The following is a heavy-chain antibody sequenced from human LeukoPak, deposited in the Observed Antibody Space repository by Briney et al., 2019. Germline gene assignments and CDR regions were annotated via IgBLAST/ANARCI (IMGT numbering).Heavy chain of an antibody. CDR2: IYHSGST. J-gene: IGHJ4*02. D-gene: IGHD5-18*01. V-gene: IGHV4-30-2*01. Sequence: PSETLSLTCAVSGGSISSGGYSWSWIRQPPGKGLEWIGYIYHSGSTYYNPSLKSRVTISVDTSKNQFSLKLSSVTAAGTAVYYCARGLRGYSYGNFDYRGQGALVTVSS. CDR3: ARGLRGYSYGNFDY. CDR1: GGSISSGGYS.